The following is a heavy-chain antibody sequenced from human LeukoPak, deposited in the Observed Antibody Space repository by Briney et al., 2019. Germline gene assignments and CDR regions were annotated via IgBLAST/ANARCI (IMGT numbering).Heavy chain of an antibody. CDR1: GGSISSSSYY. CDR2: IYYSGST. CDR3: ARVKPRLDAFDI. D-gene: IGHD6-25*01. Sequence: SETLSLTCTVSGGSISSSSYYWGWIRQPPGKGLEWIGSIYYSGSTYYNPSLKSRVTISVDTSKNQFSLKLSSVTAADTAVYYCARVKPRLDAFDIWGQGTMVTVSS. J-gene: IGHJ3*02. V-gene: IGHV4-39*07.